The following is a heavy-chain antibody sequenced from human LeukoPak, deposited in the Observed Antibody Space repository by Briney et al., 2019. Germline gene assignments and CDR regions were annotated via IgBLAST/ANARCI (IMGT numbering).Heavy chain of an antibody. D-gene: IGHD2-2*01. V-gene: IGHV4-34*01. CDR1: GGSFSGYY. CDR2: INHSGST. Sequence: SETLSLTCAVYGGSFSGYYWSWIRQPPGKGLEWIGEINHSGSTNYNPSLKSRVTISVDTSKNQFSLKLSSVTAADTAVYYCAGRKYQWYFDYWGQGTLVTVSS. CDR3: AGRKYQWYFDY. J-gene: IGHJ4*02.